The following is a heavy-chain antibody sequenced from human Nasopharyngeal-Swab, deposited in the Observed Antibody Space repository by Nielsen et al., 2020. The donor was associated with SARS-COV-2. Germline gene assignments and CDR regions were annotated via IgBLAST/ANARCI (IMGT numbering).Heavy chain of an antibody. CDR2: VSTDGTTT. J-gene: IGHJ4*02. D-gene: IGHD3-22*01. CDR3: ERGQTPYDNSGFLRH. Sequence: VRQAPGKGLVRVSAVSTDGTTTYYAGSERGRFTISRDNAKSTLYMQVSSLTAEETGGEEGERGQTPYDNSGFLRHWGQGIRVTVSS. V-gene: IGHV3-74*01.